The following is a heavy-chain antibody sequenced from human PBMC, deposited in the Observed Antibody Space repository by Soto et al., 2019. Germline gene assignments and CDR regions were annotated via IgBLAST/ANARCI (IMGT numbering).Heavy chain of an antibody. Sequence: EVQLVQSGAEVKKPGESLRISCKGSGYSFTSYWISWVRQMPGKGLEWMGRIDPSDSYTNYSPSFQGHVTISADKSISTAYLQWSSLKASDTAMYYCARLPVEVSEAVAATGLPNWGQGTLVTVSS. CDR1: GYSFTSYW. CDR3: ARLPVEVSEAVAATGLPN. CDR2: IDPSDSYT. V-gene: IGHV5-10-1*03. D-gene: IGHD6-19*01. J-gene: IGHJ4*02.